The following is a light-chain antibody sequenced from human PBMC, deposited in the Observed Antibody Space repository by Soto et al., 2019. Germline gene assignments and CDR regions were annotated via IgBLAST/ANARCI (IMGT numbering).Light chain of an antibody. CDR1: SSDVGTYNL. CDR3: CSYAGRSTFPYV. J-gene: IGLJ1*01. Sequence: QSALAQPASVSGSPGQSITISCTGTSSDVGTYNLVSWYQHRPGKAPKLIIYEDHKRPSDISDRFSGSKSDNTASLTSSGLQGEDEADDFCCSYAGRSTFPYVFGTGTKLTVL. CDR2: EDH. V-gene: IGLV2-23*02.